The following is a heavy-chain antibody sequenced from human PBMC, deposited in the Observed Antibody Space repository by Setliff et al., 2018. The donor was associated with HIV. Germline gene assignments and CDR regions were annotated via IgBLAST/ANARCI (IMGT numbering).Heavy chain of an antibody. CDR3: EAATVGEAGYYGIDV. D-gene: IGHD1-26*01. V-gene: IGHV4-61*02. J-gene: IGHJ6*02. Sequence: PSETLSLTCTVSGDSINSGTYYWSWIRQPAGKGLEWIGRIYTSGPRYNPSLENRVTISVDTSKSQFFLMLSAVTAADTAVYYCEAATVGEAGYYGIDVWGPGTTVTV. CDR2: IYTSGP. CDR1: GDSINSGTYY.